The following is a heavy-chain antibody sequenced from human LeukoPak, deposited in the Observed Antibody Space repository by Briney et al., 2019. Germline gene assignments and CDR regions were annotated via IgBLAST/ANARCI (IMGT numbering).Heavy chain of an antibody. V-gene: IGHV1-2*02. Sequence: GASVKVSCKASGYNFTDYYIHWVRQAPRQGLEWMGWINPKSGGTNYAQKFRGRVNMTRDTSISTAYMELSGLRSDDTRVYYCARDSGLGPTCHPFDHWGQGTQVTVSS. CDR3: ARDSGLGPTCHPFDH. J-gene: IGHJ4*02. CDR2: INPKSGGT. D-gene: IGHD1-26*01. CDR1: GYNFTDYY.